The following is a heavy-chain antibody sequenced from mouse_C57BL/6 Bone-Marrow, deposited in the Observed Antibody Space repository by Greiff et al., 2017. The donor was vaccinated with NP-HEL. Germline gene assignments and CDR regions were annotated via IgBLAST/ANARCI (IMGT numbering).Heavy chain of an antibody. J-gene: IGHJ4*01. CDR2: IDPSDSET. CDR3: ARSGDGYPDD. D-gene: IGHD2-3*01. Sequence: VQLQQPGAELVRPGSSVKLSCKASGYTFTNYWMHWVKQRPIPGLEWIGNIDPSDSETHYNQTFKDKATFTVDKSSSTAYMQLSSLTSEDTAVYYCARSGDGYPDDWGQGTSVTVSS. V-gene: IGHV1-52*01. CDR1: GYTFTNYW.